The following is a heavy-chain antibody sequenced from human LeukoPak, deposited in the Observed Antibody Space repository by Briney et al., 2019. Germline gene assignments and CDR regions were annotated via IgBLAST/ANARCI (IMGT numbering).Heavy chain of an antibody. CDR1: GGSFSGYY. V-gene: IGHV4-34*01. J-gene: IGHJ5*02. CDR2: INHSGST. Sequence: SEPLSLPCVVYGGSFSGYYWSWIRQPAGKVLEWIGEINHSGSTNFNPSLKSRVTISVDTSKNQFSLKLSSVTAADTAVYYCARDYYDILTGWSWFDPWGQGTLVTVSS. D-gene: IGHD3-9*01. CDR3: ARDYYDILTGWSWFDP.